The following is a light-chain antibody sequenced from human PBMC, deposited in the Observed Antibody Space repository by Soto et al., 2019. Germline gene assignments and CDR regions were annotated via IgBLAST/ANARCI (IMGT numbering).Light chain of an antibody. J-gene: IGKJ1*01. CDR2: DAS. Sequence: DIQITQSPSTLSASVGDSVTITCRASQRMSRWLAWYQQKPGKAPKILISDASSLESGVPSRFNGSGSGTEFALTISRLQPEDFATYYSQQYKTNSQAFGQGNKVQIK. CDR3: QQYKTNSQA. V-gene: IGKV1-5*01. CDR1: QRMSRW.